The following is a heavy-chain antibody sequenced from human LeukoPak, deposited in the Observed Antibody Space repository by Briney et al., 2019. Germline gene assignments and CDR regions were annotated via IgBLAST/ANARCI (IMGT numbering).Heavy chain of an antibody. D-gene: IGHD1/OR15-1a*01. CDR2: ISSSGTTI. CDR1: GLTFSDYY. J-gene: IGHJ6*02. Sequence: GGSLRLSCAASGLTFSDYYMSWIRQAPGKGLEWVSYISSSGTTIYYADSVKGRFTISRDNAKNSLYLQMNSLRAEDTAVYYCGRIAINANNGMDVWGQGTTVTVSS. V-gene: IGHV3-11*01. CDR3: GRIAINANNGMDV.